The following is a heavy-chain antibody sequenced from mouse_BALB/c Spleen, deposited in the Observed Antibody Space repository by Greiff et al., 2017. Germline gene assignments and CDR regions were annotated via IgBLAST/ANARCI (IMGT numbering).Heavy chain of an antibody. Sequence: QVQLKQSGAELVKPGASVKLSCKASGYTFTSYYMYWVKQRPGQGLEWIGEINPSNGGTNFNEKFKSKATLTVDKSSSTAYMQLSSLTSEDSAVYYCTSGSREDYFDYWGQGTTLTVSS. CDR3: TSGSREDYFDY. J-gene: IGHJ2*01. V-gene: IGHV1S81*02. CDR1: GYTFTSYY. D-gene: IGHD1-1*01. CDR2: INPSNGGT.